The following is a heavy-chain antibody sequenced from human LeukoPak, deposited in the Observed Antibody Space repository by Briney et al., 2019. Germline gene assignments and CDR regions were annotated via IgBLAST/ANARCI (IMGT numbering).Heavy chain of an antibody. J-gene: IGHJ3*02. CDR3: ARRWYSSGRDAFDI. D-gene: IGHD6-19*01. CDR2: IYSGNST. Sequence: GGSLRLSCAASGFTVSSNYMTWVRQAPGKGLEWVSVIYSGNSTYYADSVKGRFTISRDNSKNTLYLQMNSLRAEDTAVYYCARRWYSSGRDAFDIWGQGTMVTVSS. CDR1: GFTVSSNY. V-gene: IGHV3-66*04.